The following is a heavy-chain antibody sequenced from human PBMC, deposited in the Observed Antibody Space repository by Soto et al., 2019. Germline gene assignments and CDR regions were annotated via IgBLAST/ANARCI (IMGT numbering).Heavy chain of an antibody. D-gene: IGHD5-12*01. CDR1: GFTFSSYG. J-gene: IGHJ6*02. CDR2: IWYDGSNK. Sequence: GGSLSLSCAASGFTFSSYGMHWVRQAPGKGLEWVAVIWYDGSNKYYADSVKGRFTISRDNSKNTLYLQMNSLRAEDTAVYYCARDGYNLDYGMDVWGQGTTVTVSS. V-gene: IGHV3-33*01. CDR3: ARDGYNLDYGMDV.